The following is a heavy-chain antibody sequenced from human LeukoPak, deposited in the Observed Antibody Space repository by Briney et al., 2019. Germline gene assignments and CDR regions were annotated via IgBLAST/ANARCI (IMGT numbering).Heavy chain of an antibody. CDR1: GGTFSSYA. CDR3: ARVVYMVTHPRGFDP. J-gene: IGHJ5*02. V-gene: IGHV1-69*01. D-gene: IGHD2-21*02. CDR2: IIPIFGTA. Sequence: SVKLSCTASGGTFSSYAISWVRQAPGQGLEWMGGIIPIFGTANYAQKFQGRVTITADESTSTAYMELSSLRSEDTAVYYCARVVYMVTHPRGFDPWGQGTLVTISS.